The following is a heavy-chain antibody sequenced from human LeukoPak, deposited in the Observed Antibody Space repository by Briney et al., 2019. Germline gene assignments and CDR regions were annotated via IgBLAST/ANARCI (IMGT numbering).Heavy chain of an antibody. Sequence: SETLSLTRTVSGGSISSYYWSWIRQPPGKGLEWIGYIYYSGSTNYNPSLKSRVTISVDTSKNQFSLKLSSVTAADTAVYYCARDHDDYDFWSGYRGNWFDPWGQGTLVTVSS. V-gene: IGHV4-59*01. CDR3: ARDHDDYDFWSGYRGNWFDP. J-gene: IGHJ5*02. CDR1: GGSISSYY. D-gene: IGHD3-3*01. CDR2: IYYSGST.